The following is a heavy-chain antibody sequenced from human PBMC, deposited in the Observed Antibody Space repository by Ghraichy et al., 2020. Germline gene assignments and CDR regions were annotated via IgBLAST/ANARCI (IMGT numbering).Heavy chain of an antibody. CDR1: GDTFSSYA. D-gene: IGHD4-17*01. CDR2: MIAVFGTA. Sequence: SVKVSCKASGDTFSSYAISWVRQAPGQGLEWMGGMIAVFGTATYGQKFQGRATITADESTSTSYMELTDLTSEDTAVYYCAGGQGDYSDRYYFYNMEVWGLGTTVTVSS. V-gene: IGHV1-69*13. J-gene: IGHJ6*02. CDR3: AGGQGDYSDRYYFYNMEV.